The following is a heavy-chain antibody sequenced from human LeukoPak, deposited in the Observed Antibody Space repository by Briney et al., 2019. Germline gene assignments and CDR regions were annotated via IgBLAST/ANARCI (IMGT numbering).Heavy chain of an antibody. CDR3: AKAGNYCSGGSCYSGCFDY. J-gene: IGHJ4*02. CDR2: ISGSGSYI. Sequence: GGSLRLSCAASGFTFSDYSMNWVRQTPRKGLEWVSCISGSGSYIYYADSVKGRFTISRDNSKNTLYLQMNSLRAEDTAVYYCAKAGNYCSGGSCYSGCFDYWGQGTLVTVSS. D-gene: IGHD2-15*01. V-gene: IGHV3-21*04. CDR1: GFTFSDYS.